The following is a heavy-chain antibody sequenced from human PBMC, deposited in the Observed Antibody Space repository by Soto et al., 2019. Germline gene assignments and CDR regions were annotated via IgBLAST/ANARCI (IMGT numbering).Heavy chain of an antibody. CDR3: AKGGSVFWSGYYTYFDY. CDR2: ISGSGGST. Sequence: GGSLRLSCAASGFTFSSYAMSWVRQAPGKGLEWVSAISGSGGSTYYADSVKGRFTISRDNSKNTLYLQMNSLRAEDTAVYYCAKGGSVFWSGYYTYFDYWGQGTLVTVSS. J-gene: IGHJ4*02. CDR1: GFTFSSYA. V-gene: IGHV3-23*01. D-gene: IGHD3-3*01.